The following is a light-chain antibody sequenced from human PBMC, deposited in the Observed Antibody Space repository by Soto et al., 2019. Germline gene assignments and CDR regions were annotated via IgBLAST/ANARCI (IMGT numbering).Light chain of an antibody. Sequence: DIQMTQSPFTLSASVGDRVTITCRASQSISSWLAWYQQKPRKAPKLMIYDAYSLESGVPSRFSGSGSGTDFTPTISSLQPEDFATYYCQHADSFPLITCGQGTRLEIK. J-gene: IGKJ5*01. CDR3: QHADSFPLIT. CDR1: QSISSW. V-gene: IGKV1-5*01. CDR2: DAY.